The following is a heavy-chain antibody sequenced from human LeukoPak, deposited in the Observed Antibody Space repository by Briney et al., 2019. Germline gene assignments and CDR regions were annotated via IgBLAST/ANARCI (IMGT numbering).Heavy chain of an antibody. CDR2: IIPILGIA. D-gene: IGHD6-13*01. CDR1: GGTFSSYA. V-gene: IGHV1-69*04. Sequence: SVKVSCKASGGTFSSYAISWVRQAPGQGLEWMGRIIPILGIANYAQKFQGRVTITADKSTSTAYMELSSLRSEDTAVYYCATGTNGLYGSNRFQGYFDDWGQGTLVTVLS. CDR3: ATGTNGLYGSNRFQGYFDD. J-gene: IGHJ4*02.